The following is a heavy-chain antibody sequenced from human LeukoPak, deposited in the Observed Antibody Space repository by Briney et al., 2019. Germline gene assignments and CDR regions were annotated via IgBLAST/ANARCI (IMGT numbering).Heavy chain of an antibody. CDR3: AREVYSSGYYDDY. D-gene: IGHD6-19*01. J-gene: IGHJ4*02. V-gene: IGHV7-4-1*02. Sequence: ASVKVSCKASRYTFTRYAMNWVRQAPGQGLEWVGWINTNTGNPTYAQGFTGRFVFSVDTSVSTAYLQSSSLKAEDTAVYYCAREVYSSGYYDDYWGQGTLVTVSP. CDR1: RYTFTRYA. CDR2: INTNTGNP.